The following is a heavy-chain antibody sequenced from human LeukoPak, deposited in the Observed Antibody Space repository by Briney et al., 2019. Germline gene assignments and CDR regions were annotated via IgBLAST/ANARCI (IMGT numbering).Heavy chain of an antibody. CDR3: AMYNWNYEGFDP. V-gene: IGHV4-34*01. CDR2: INHSGST. Sequence: SETLSLTCAVYGGSFSGYYWSWIRQPPGKGLEWIGEINHSGSTNYNPSLKSRVTISVDTSKNQFSLKLSSVTAADTAVYYCAMYNWNYEGFDPWGQGTLVTVSS. D-gene: IGHD1-7*01. CDR1: GGSFSGYY. J-gene: IGHJ5*02.